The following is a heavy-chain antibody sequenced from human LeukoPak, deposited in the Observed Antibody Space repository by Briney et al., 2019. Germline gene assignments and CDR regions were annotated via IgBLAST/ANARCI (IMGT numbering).Heavy chain of an antibody. Sequence: QPGRSLRLSCAASGFTFGRYGMHWVRQAPGKGLEWVAVVSFDGSNKYYANSVKGRFTVSRDNSKNTLYLQMNSLRAEDTAVYYCAKDFRDDSSGYPLGFWGQGTRVSVSS. V-gene: IGHV3-30*18. J-gene: IGHJ4*02. CDR3: AKDFRDDSSGYPLGF. CDR2: VSFDGSNK. D-gene: IGHD3-22*01. CDR1: GFTFGRYG.